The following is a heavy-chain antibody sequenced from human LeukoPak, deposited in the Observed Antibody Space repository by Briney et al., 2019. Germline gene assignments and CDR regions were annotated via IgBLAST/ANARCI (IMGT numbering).Heavy chain of an antibody. CDR2: ISSSADST. CDR1: GFTLSSYA. J-gene: IGHJ4*02. Sequence: PGGSLRLSCEASGFTLSSYAMSWVRRAPGKGLAWFSVISSSADSTCYAVSVKGRFTISRDNSKNTLYLQMNPLTAEDTSLYHFSSPLEQCAWGGNFDYWGQGILVTVSS. V-gene: IGHV3-23*01. CDR3: SSPLEQCAWGGNFDY. D-gene: IGHD1-26*01.